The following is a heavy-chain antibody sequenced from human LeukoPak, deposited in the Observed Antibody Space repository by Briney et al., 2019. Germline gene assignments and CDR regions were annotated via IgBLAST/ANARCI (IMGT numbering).Heavy chain of an antibody. Sequence: SETLSLTCAVYGGSFSGYYWSWVRQPPGKGLEWVGEINHSGSTNYNPSLRSRVTVSVHTSKNQLSLKLSSVTAADTAVYYCARQWLVSPLFDYWGHGTMGTVS. D-gene: IGHD6-19*01. CDR1: GGSFSGYY. CDR2: INHSGST. CDR3: ARQWLVSPLFDY. J-gene: IGHJ4*03. V-gene: IGHV4-34*01.